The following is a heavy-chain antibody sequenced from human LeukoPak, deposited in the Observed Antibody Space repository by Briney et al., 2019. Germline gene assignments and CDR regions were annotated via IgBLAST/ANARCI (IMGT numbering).Heavy chain of an antibody. J-gene: IGHJ5*02. D-gene: IGHD4-23*01. CDR3: TKAGGLRWLPFDP. V-gene: IGHV3-30*18. CDR2: ISHDGSNK. CDR1: GFTFSTYG. Sequence: GGSLRLSCAASGFTFSTYGIHWVRQAPGKGLEWVAVISHDGSNKDYADSVKGRFTISRDNSKNTLYLQMNSLRAEDTAVYYCTKAGGLRWLPFDPWGQGTLVTVSS.